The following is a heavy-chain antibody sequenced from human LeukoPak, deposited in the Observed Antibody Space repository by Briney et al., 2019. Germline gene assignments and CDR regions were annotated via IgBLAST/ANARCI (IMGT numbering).Heavy chain of an antibody. V-gene: IGHV4-59*08. CDR2: IYNSAST. J-gene: IGHJ4*02. Sequence: SETLSLTCTVSGGSISGYYWSWIRQSPGKGLEWSAYIYNSASTNYTPSLQSRVTISVDTSKNQFSLNLSSVTAADTAVYYCARYGSGTYPRFDYWGQGTLVTVSS. CDR3: ARYGSGTYPRFDY. D-gene: IGHD3-10*01. CDR1: GGSISGYY.